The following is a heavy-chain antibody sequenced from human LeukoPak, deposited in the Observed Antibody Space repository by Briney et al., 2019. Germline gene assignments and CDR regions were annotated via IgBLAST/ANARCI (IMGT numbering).Heavy chain of an antibody. Sequence: PSQTLSLTCTVSGGSISSGGYYWSWIRQHPGKGLEWIGYIYYSGSTYYNPSLKSRVTISVDTSKNQFSLKLSSVTAADTAVYYCARQSTTVTTFDYWGQGTLVTVSS. V-gene: IGHV4-31*03. J-gene: IGHJ4*02. CDR3: ARQSTTVTTFDY. CDR1: GGSISSGGYY. CDR2: IYYSGST. D-gene: IGHD4-17*01.